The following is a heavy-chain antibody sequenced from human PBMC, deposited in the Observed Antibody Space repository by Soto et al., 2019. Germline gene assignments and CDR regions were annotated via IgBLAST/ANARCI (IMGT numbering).Heavy chain of an antibody. D-gene: IGHD3-10*01. CDR1: GYTFTSYD. J-gene: IGHJ6*01. V-gene: IGHV1-8*01. Sequence: ASVKVSCKASGYTFTSYDINWVRQATGQGLEWMGWMNPNSGNTGYAQKFQGRVTMTRNTSISTAYMELSSLRSEDTAVYYCARAGGLSMCRWFGELLGRCYYGMHVWGQGTTVTVSS. CDR2: MNPNSGNT. CDR3: ARAGGLSMCRWFGELLGRCYYGMHV.